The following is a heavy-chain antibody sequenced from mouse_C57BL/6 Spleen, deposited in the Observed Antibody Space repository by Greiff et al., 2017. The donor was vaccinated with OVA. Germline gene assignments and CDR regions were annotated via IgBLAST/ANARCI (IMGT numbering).Heavy chain of an antibody. Sequence: EVKLVESGGGLVKPGGSLKLSCAASGFTFSDYGMHWVRQAPEKGLEWVAYISSGSSTIYYADTVKGRFTISRDNAKNTLFLQMTSLRSEDTAMYYCARGYYGSSYGGYFDVWGTGTTVTVSS. CDR2: ISSGSSTI. CDR3: ARGYYGSSYGGYFDV. V-gene: IGHV5-17*01. J-gene: IGHJ1*03. D-gene: IGHD1-1*01. CDR1: GFTFSDYG.